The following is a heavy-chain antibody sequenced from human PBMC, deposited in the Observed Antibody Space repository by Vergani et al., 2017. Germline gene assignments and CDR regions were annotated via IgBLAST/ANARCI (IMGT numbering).Heavy chain of an antibody. J-gene: IGHJ4*02. D-gene: IGHD3-16*02. CDR2: VNHGGST. CDR3: ASIGRAPTRRNPPPDY. Sequence: QVQLQEWGAGLLKTSETLSLTCGVSGGSFSDYYWSWIRQPPGMGLEWIGEVNHGGSTNYNPSLKSRVSISVDTSKNQFSLQLTSVTAADSALYFCASIGRAPTRRNPPPDYWGQGILVTVSS. V-gene: IGHV4-34*01. CDR1: GGSFSDYY.